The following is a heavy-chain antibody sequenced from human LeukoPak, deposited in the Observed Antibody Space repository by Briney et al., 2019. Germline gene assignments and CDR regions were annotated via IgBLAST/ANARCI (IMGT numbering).Heavy chain of an antibody. V-gene: IGHV3-23*01. CDR1: GFTFSGFA. J-gene: IGHJ4*02. CDR3: AKTVAGEY. CDR2: LSGSGSST. Sequence: PGGSLRLSCTASGFTFSGFAMSWVRQAPGKGLEWVSALSGSGSSTYYADSVKGRFTISRDNSKNTVYLQMNSLRADDMSLYYCAKTVAGEYWGQGTLVTVSS. D-gene: IGHD6-19*01.